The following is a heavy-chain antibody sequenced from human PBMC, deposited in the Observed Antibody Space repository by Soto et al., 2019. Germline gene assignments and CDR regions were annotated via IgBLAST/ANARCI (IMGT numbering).Heavy chain of an antibody. CDR1: GGTFSSYA. CDR3: ARASSGWYYFDY. CDR2: IIPIFGTA. D-gene: IGHD6-19*01. V-gene: IGHV1-69*13. Sequence: ASVKVSCKASGGTFSSYAISWVRQAPGQGLEWMGGIIPIFGTANYAQKFQGRVTITADESTSAAYMELSSLRSEDTAVYYCARASSGWYYFDYWGQGTLVTVSS. J-gene: IGHJ4*02.